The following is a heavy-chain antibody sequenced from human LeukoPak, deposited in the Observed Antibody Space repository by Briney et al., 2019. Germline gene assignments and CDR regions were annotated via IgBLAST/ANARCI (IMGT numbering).Heavy chain of an antibody. CDR2: IYGSGST. V-gene: IGHV4-59*08. J-gene: IGHJ4*02. Sequence: PSETLSLTCTVSGGSISSYYWSWIREPPGKGLEWIGHIYGSGSTNYNPSLKSRLTISVDTSKNHFSLKLTSVTAADTAVYYCARRIAGLAYFDYWGQGTLVTVSS. CDR1: GGSISSYY. CDR3: ARRIAGLAYFDY. D-gene: IGHD2-21*01.